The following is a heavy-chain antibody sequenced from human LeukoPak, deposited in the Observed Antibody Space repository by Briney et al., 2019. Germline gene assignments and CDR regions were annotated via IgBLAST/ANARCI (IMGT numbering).Heavy chain of an antibody. CDR3: ARVNLSRDYSGISPGGFDP. CDR1: GGSISSGGYS. D-gene: IGHD3-10*01. V-gene: IGHV4-30-2*05. Sequence: NPSETLSLTCAVSGGSISSGGYSWSWIRQPPGKGLEWIGYIYHSGSTYYNPSLKSRVTISVDTSKNQFSLKLSSVTAADTAVYYCARVNLSRDYSGISPGGFDPWGQGTLVTVSS. J-gene: IGHJ5*02. CDR2: IYHSGST.